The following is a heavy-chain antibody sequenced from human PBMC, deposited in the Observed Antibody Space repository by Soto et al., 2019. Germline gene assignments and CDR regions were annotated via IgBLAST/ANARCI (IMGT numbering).Heavy chain of an antibody. CDR2: IIPIFGTA. V-gene: IGHV1-69*13. CDR1: GGTFSSYA. J-gene: IGHJ4*02. D-gene: IGHD3-9*01. Sequence: ASVKVSCKASGGTFSSYAISWVRQAPGQGLEWMGGIIPIFGTANYAQKFQGRVTITADESTSTAYMELSSLRSEDTAVYYCARERADIVTGFDYLRQGTPVTVS. CDR3: ARERADIVTGFDY.